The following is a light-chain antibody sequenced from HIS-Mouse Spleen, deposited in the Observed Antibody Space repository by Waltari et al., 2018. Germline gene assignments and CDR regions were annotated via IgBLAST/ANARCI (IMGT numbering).Light chain of an antibody. CDR2: KDS. J-gene: IGLJ2*01. V-gene: IGLV3-27*01. CDR3: YSAADNSGV. Sequence: SYELTKPSSVSVSPGQTARITCSGDVLAKKYARWFQQKPGQAPVLVIYKDSERPSGIPERFSGSSSGTTVTLTISGAQVEDEADYYCYSAADNSGVFGGGTKLTVL. CDR1: VLAKKY.